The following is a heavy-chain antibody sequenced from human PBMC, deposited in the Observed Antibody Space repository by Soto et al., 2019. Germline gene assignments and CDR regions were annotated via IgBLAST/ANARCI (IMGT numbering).Heavy chain of an antibody. CDR1: GYTFTGYY. J-gene: IGHJ4*02. V-gene: IGHV1-2*04. CDR2: INPNSGGT. D-gene: IGHD3-16*02. CDR3: ARGGYVWGSYRFQGIAFDY. Sequence: QVQLVQSGAEVKKPGASVKVSCKASGYTFTGYYMHWVRQAPGQGLEWMGWINPNSGGTNYAQKFQGWVTMTRDTSSSTAYMELSRLRSDDTAVYYCARGGYVWGSYRFQGIAFDYWGQGTLVTVSS.